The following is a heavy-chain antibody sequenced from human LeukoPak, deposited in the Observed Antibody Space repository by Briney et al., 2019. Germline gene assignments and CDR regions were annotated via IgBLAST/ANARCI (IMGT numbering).Heavy chain of an antibody. J-gene: IGHJ4*02. CDR1: GGSFSGYY. CDR2: IYYSGST. Sequence: SETLSLTCAVYGGSFSGYYWSWIRQPPGKGLEWIGYIYYSGSTNYNPSLKSRVTISVDTSKNQFSLKLSSVTAADTAVYHCAREAMYSYGNNFDYWGQGTLVTVSS. D-gene: IGHD5-18*01. CDR3: AREAMYSYGNNFDY. V-gene: IGHV4-59*01.